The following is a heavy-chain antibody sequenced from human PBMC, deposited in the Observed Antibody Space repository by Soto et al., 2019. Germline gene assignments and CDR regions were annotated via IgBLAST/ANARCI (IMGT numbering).Heavy chain of an antibody. J-gene: IGHJ6*02. CDR3: ARGNFIVVVPAAGNYGMDV. CDR1: GASISSSNW. D-gene: IGHD2-2*01. CDR2: IHHSETT. V-gene: IGHV4-4*02. Sequence: SETLSLTCAVSGASISSSNWWTWVRQSPGKGLEWIGEIHHSETTNYNPSLNSRVSISVDKSKNQFSLKLSSVTAADTAVYYCARGNFIVVVPAAGNYGMDVWGQGTTVTVSS.